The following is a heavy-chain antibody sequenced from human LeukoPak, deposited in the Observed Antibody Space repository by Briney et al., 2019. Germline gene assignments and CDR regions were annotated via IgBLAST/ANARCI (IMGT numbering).Heavy chain of an antibody. V-gene: IGHV3-7*01. CDR1: GFTFSSYW. D-gene: IGHD3-22*01. Sequence: PGGSLRLSCAASGFTFSSYWMSWVRQAPGKGLEWVANIKQDGSEKYHVDSVKGRFTISRDNAKNSLYLQMNSLRAEDTAVYCCARVTYYYNSSGYYFEYFDYWGQGTLVTVSS. CDR3: ARVTYYYNSSGYYFEYFDY. CDR2: IKQDGSEK. J-gene: IGHJ4*02.